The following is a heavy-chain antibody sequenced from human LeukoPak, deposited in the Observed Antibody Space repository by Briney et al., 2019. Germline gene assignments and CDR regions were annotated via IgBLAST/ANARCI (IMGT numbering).Heavy chain of an antibody. CDR3: ARCSSWYTFDY. V-gene: IGHV3-9*01. Sequence: GGSLRLSCAASGFTFDDYAMHWVRQAPGKGLEWVSGISWNSGSIGYADSVKGRFTISRDNAKNSLYLQMNSLRAEDTALYYCARCSSWYTFDYWGQGTLVTVSS. CDR2: ISWNSGSI. J-gene: IGHJ4*02. CDR1: GFTFDDYA. D-gene: IGHD6-13*01.